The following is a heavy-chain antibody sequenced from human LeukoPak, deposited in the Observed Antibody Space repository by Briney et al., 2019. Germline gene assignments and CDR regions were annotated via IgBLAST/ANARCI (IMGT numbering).Heavy chain of an antibody. D-gene: IGHD3-10*01. J-gene: IGHJ4*02. CDR1: GGSISSGGQY. V-gene: IGHV4-61*02. Sequence: PSETLSLTCTVSGGSISSGGQYWSWIRQPAGKGLEYLGRISSTGSTNYNPSLRSRVIISADTSKNHFSLKLTSVTAADTAVYYCARDQTYSGSGIYTYFDYWGQGIMVTVSS. CDR3: ARDQTYSGSGIYTYFDY. CDR2: ISSTGST.